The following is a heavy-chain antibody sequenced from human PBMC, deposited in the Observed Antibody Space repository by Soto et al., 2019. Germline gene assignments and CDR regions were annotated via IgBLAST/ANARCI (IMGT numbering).Heavy chain of an antibody. CDR3: ARVGNYYGMDV. J-gene: IGHJ6*02. V-gene: IGHV4-34*01. D-gene: IGHD1-26*01. Sequence: ETLSLTCAVYGGSFSGYYWSWIRQPPGKGLEWIGEINHSGSTNYNPSLKSRVTISVDTSKNQFSLKLSSVTAADTAVYYCARVGNYYGMDVWGQGTTVTVS. CDR1: GGSFSGYY. CDR2: INHSGST.